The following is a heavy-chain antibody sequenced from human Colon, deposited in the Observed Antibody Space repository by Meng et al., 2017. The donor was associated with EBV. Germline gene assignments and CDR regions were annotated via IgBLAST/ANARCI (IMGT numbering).Heavy chain of an antibody. CDR3: ASPLGILGIVDL. J-gene: IGHJ2*01. CDR1: GASVSSSSYY. Sequence: QLQASCPGLVRPSETLSLTCTVSGASVSSSSYYWGWIRQPPGKGLEWIGSIYYSGSTYYNPSLKSRVTISVDTSKNQFSLKLSSVTAADTAVYYCASPLGILGIVDLWGRGTLVTVSS. D-gene: IGHD7-27*01. V-gene: IGHV4-39*01. CDR2: IYYSGST.